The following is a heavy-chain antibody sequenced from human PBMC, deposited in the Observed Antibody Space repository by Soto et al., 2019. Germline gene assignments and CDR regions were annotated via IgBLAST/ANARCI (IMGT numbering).Heavy chain of an antibody. CDR3: ARDRGRSCIGGICPFDY. J-gene: IGHJ4*02. CDR2: ISTYDGNT. CDR1: GYSFTIYG. D-gene: IGHD2-15*01. V-gene: IGHV1-18*01. Sequence: GASVKVSCEASGYSFTIYGITWVRQAPGQGLEWMGWISTYDGNTNYAQNFQGRVSMARDTSTSTAYMELRSLRSDDTAVYYCARDRGRSCIGGICPFDYWGQGPLVTVSS.